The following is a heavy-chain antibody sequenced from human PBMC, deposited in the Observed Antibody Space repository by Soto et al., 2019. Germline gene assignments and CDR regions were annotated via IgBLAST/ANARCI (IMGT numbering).Heavy chain of an antibody. D-gene: IGHD6-19*01. V-gene: IGHV4-4*02. J-gene: IGHJ4*02. CDR3: ARSAGWYAVHS. CDR2: VFHTGTT. Sequence: QVQLQESGPGLVKPSGTLSLTCAVSGDSVSSPYYWCWVRQPPGKGLEWIGEVFHTGTTSYNPSLRSRVNISIAKSINQFSLDLSSVTAADTAVYYCARSAGWYAVHSWGPGTLVIVSS. CDR1: GDSVSSPYY.